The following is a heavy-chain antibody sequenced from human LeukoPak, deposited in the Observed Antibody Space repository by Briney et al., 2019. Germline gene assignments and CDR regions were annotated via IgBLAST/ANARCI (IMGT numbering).Heavy chain of an antibody. Sequence: ASVNVSCKASGYTFTNHWMHWARQAPGQGLEWMGVINPSGDRTIYEQKFQGRVTLTRDTSTSTVYLEVSSLRFEDTAVYYCARDSSRDSAWWFDPWGQGTLVTVSS. CDR3: ARDSSRDSAWWFDP. CDR1: GYTFTNHW. D-gene: IGHD2-2*01. J-gene: IGHJ5*02. CDR2: INPSGDRT. V-gene: IGHV1-46*01.